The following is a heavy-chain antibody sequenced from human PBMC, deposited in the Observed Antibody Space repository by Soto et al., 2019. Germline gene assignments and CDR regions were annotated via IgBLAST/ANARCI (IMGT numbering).Heavy chain of an antibody. CDR3: ARVDVYSGYYPNWFDP. CDR2: IYHSGST. V-gene: IGHV4-30-2*01. Sequence: SETLSLTCSVSGGSISSGGYSWSWIRQPPGKGLEWIGYIYHSGSTYYNPSLKSRVTISVDRPKNQFSLKLSSVTAADTAVYYCARVDVYSGYYPNWFDPWGQGTLVTVSS. J-gene: IGHJ5*02. CDR1: GGSISSGGYS. D-gene: IGHD3-22*01.